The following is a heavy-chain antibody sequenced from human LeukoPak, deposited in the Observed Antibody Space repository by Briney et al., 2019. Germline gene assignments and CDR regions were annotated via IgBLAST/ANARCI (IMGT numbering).Heavy chain of an antibody. Sequence: GGSLRLSCAASGFTFSSYEMNWVRQAPGKGLEWVSYISSSGSTIYYADSVKGRFTVSRDNSKNTLYLQMNSLRAEDTAVYYCARADGWLVRGWFDPWGQGTLVTVSS. D-gene: IGHD6-19*01. CDR3: ARADGWLVRGWFDP. V-gene: IGHV3-48*03. CDR1: GFTFSSYE. CDR2: ISSSGSTI. J-gene: IGHJ5*02.